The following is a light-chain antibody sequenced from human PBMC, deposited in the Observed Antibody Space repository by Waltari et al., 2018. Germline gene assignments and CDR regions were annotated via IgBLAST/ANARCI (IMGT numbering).Light chain of an antibody. Sequence: QSALTQPPSVSGSPAQSVTISCTSTRSDARGWHRVSWYQQPPGTAPKLMLFDVSNRPSGVPDRFSGSKSGNTASLTISGLQAEDEADYYCSSYTDNTVLFGGGTKLTVL. CDR2: DVS. V-gene: IGLV2-18*02. J-gene: IGLJ3*02. CDR3: SSYTDNTVL. CDR1: RSDARGWHR.